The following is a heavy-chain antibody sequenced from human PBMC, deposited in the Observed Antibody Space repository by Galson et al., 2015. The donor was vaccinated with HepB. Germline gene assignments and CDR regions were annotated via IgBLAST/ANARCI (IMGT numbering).Heavy chain of an antibody. D-gene: IGHD6-19*01. J-gene: IGHJ1*01. CDR2: IKPDGTVQ. CDR3: ARDRGGGWSYEC. CDR1: RFTFSTYW. Sequence: SLRLSCAASRFTFSTYWMHWVRQAPGKGLEWVASIKPDGTVQVYVDSVKGRFTISRDNAKNSLSLQMNSLSVEDTAVYYCARDRGGGWSYECWGQGTLVTVSS. V-gene: IGHV3-7*03.